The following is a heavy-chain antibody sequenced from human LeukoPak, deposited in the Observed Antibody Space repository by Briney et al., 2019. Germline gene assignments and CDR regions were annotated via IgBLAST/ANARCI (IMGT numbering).Heavy chain of an antibody. CDR1: GFTFSDHY. CDR3: ARARPIGSTYSFDY. V-gene: IGHV3-72*01. CDR2: SRDKSHSYTT. J-gene: IGHJ4*02. D-gene: IGHD3-10*01. Sequence: TGGSQRLSCVVSGFTFSDHYMDWVRQALGKGLEWVGRSRDKSHSYTTEYATSVKGRFTISRDDTKNSLYLQMHSLKTEDTAVYYCARARPIGSTYSFDYWGQGTLVTVSS.